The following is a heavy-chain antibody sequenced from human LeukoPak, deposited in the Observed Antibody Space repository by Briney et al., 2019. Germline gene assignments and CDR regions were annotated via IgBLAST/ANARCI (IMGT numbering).Heavy chain of an antibody. D-gene: IGHD2/OR15-2a*01. V-gene: IGHV3-74*01. J-gene: IGHJ4*02. CDR2: INSDGSWT. CDR3: VSFYETY. Sequence: PGGSLRLSCAVSGFTVSSHAMSWVRQAPGKGLVWVSHINSDGSWTSYADSVKGRFTISKDNAKNTVYLQMNNLRAEDTAVYYCVSFYETYWGRGTLVTVSS. CDR1: GFTVSSHA.